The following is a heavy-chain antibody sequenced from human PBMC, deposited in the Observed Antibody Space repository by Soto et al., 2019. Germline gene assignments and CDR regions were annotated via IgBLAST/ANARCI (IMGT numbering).Heavy chain of an antibody. CDR1: GFTFSSYG. D-gene: IGHD3-3*01. J-gene: IGHJ4*02. Sequence: QVQLVESGGGVVQPGRSLRLSCAASGFTFSSYGMHWVRQAPGKGLEWVAVISYDGSNKYYADSVKGRFTISRDNSKNTLYLQMNILRAEDTAVYYCAKGGTIFGVVRYYFDYWGQGTLVTVSS. CDR2: ISYDGSNK. V-gene: IGHV3-30*18. CDR3: AKGGTIFGVVRYYFDY.